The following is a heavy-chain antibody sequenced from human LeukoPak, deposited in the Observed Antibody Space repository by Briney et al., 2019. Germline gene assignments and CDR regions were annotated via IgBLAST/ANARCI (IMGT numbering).Heavy chain of an antibody. CDR3: ARRAPSHDFDD. V-gene: IGHV3-21*01. J-gene: IGHJ4*02. Sequence: PGGSLRLSCAASGFTFSSYSMNWVRQAPGKGLEWVAAISTTSGNIYYADSVKGRFTISRDNAKNSLYLQMNSLRVEDTALYYCARRAPSHDFDDWGQGTLVTVSS. CDR2: ISTTSGNI. CDR1: GFTFSSYS.